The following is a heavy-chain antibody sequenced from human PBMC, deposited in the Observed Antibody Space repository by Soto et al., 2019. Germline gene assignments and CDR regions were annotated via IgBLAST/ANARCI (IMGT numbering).Heavy chain of an antibody. CDR3: AREPVLPDYYGSGSYYWTYYYYYYGMDV. D-gene: IGHD3-10*01. Sequence: ASVKVSCKASGYTFTGYYMHWVRQAPGQGLEWMGWINPNSGGTNYAQKFQGRVTMTRDTSISTAYMELSRLRSDDTAVYYCAREPVLPDYYGSGSYYWTYYYYYYGMDVWGQGTTVTVSS. CDR2: INPNSGGT. V-gene: IGHV1-2*02. J-gene: IGHJ6*02. CDR1: GYTFTGYY.